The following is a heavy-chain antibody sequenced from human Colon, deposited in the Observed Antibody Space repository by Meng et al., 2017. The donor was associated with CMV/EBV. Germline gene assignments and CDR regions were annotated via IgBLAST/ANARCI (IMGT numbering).Heavy chain of an antibody. CDR3: ARDRRTYYDILTGHYTADYYGMDV. Sequence: GESLKISCAASGFTFSGYWMNWVRQAPGKGLEWVASIKQDGSQKYSVDLVKGRFTISRDNAKNSLYLQMNSLRADDTAVYYCARDRRTYYDILTGHYTADYYGMDVWGQGTSVTV. D-gene: IGHD3-9*01. CDR2: IKQDGSQK. CDR1: GFTFSGYW. J-gene: IGHJ6*02. V-gene: IGHV3-7*01.